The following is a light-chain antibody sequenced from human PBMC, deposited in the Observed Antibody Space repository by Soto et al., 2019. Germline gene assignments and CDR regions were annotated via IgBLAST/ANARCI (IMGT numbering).Light chain of an antibody. Sequence: QSALTQPASVSGSPGQSITISCTGTSSDVGGYNYVSWYQQHPGKAPKLMIYDVSNRPSGVSNRFSGSKSGNTASLTTSGLQAEDEADYYCSSYTSSSKGVFGTGTKLTVL. CDR1: SSDVGGYNY. CDR3: SSYTSSSKGV. V-gene: IGLV2-14*01. CDR2: DVS. J-gene: IGLJ1*01.